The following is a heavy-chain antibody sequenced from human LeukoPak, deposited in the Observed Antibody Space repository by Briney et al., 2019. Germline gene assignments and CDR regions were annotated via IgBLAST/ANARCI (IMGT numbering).Heavy chain of an antibody. CDR2: IYTSGST. Sequence: PSQTLSLTCTVSGGSISSGSYYWSWIRQPAGKGLEWIGRIYTSGSTNYNPSLKSRVTISVDTSKNQFSLKLSSVTAADTAVYYCARGVSSCSSGYYYYMDVWGKGTTVAVSS. V-gene: IGHV4-61*02. D-gene: IGHD6-6*01. CDR1: GGSISSGSYY. CDR3: ARGVSSCSSGYYYYMDV. J-gene: IGHJ6*03.